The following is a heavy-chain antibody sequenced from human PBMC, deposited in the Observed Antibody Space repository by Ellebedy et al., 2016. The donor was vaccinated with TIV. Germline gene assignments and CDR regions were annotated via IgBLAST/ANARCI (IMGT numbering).Heavy chain of an antibody. CDR3: TRENWYIDY. CDR1: GFPLTTLW. V-gene: IGHV3-7*04. CDR2: IKQDCSEM. Sequence: GESLKISCAASGFPLTTLWMSWVRPAPGKGPEWVANIKQDCSEMFYVDSVKGRFTISRDKAKNTLYLQMNSLRAEDTAVYYCTRENWYIDYWGQGTLVTVSS. D-gene: IGHD1-1*01. J-gene: IGHJ4*02.